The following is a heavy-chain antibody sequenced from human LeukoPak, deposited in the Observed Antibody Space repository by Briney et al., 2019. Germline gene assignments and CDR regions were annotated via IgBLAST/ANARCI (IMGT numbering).Heavy chain of an antibody. CDR2: ISGSGGST. D-gene: IGHD6-19*01. CDR3: AKSRGRYDNSGWRTYDY. Sequence: GGSLRLSCAASGFTFSSYAMSWVRQAPGKGLEWVSAISGSGGSTYYADSVKGRFTISRDNSKSTLYLQMNSLRAEDTAIYYCAKSRGRYDNSGWRTYDYWGQGTLITVSS. V-gene: IGHV3-23*01. CDR1: GFTFSSYA. J-gene: IGHJ4*02.